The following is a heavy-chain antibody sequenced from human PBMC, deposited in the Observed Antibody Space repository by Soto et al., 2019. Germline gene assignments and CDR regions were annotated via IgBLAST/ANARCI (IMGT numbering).Heavy chain of an antibody. CDR2: IIPIFGTA. J-gene: IGHJ4*02. CDR3: ARSIDYGGNRPFDY. D-gene: IGHD4-17*01. Sequence: SVKVSCKASGGTFSSYAISWVRQAPGQGLEWMGGIIPIFGTANYAQKFQGRVTITADESTSTAYMELSSLRSEDTAVYYCARSIDYGGNRPFDYWGQGTLVTVSS. CDR1: GGTFSSYA. V-gene: IGHV1-69*13.